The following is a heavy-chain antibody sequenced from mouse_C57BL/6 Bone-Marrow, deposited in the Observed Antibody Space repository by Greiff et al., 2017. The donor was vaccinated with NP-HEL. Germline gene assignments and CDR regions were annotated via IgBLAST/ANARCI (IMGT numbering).Heavy chain of an antibody. Sequence: LMESGPELVKPGASVKMSCKASGYTFTDYNMHWVKQSHGKSLEWIGYINPNNGGTSYNQKFKGKATLTVNKSSSTAYMERRSLTSEDSAVYYCARGEQLEEYYFDYWGQGTTLTVSS. CDR2: INPNNGGT. CDR3: ARGEQLEEYYFDY. CDR1: GYTFTDYN. V-gene: IGHV1-22*01. D-gene: IGHD4-1*02. J-gene: IGHJ2*01.